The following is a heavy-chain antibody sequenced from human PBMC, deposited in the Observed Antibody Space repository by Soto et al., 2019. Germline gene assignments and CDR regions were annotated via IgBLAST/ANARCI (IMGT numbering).Heavy chain of an antibody. Sequence: GESLKISCKGSGYSFTSYWIGWVRQMPGKGLEWKGIIYPGDSDTRYSPSFQGQVTISADKSISTAYLQWSSLKASDTAMYYCARYDSSGYHTANYYYYGMDVWGQGTTVTVSS. CDR2: IYPGDSDT. CDR3: ARYDSSGYHTANYYYYGMDV. CDR1: GYSFTSYW. V-gene: IGHV5-51*01. D-gene: IGHD3-22*01. J-gene: IGHJ6*02.